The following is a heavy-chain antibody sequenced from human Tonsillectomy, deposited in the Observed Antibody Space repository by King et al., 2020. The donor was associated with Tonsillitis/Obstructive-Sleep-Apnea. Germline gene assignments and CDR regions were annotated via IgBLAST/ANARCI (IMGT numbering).Heavy chain of an antibody. V-gene: IGHV3-30*01. Sequence: VQLVESGGGVVQPGRSLRLSCAASGFTFSSYAMHWVRQAPDKGLEWVAVISYDGSNKYYADSVKGRLTISRDNSKNTLYLQMNSLRGEDTAVYYCASLYGDYQVGYFDYWGQGTLVTVSS. CDR2: ISYDGSNK. J-gene: IGHJ4*02. CDR1: GFTFSSYA. CDR3: ASLYGDYQVGYFDY. D-gene: IGHD4-17*01.